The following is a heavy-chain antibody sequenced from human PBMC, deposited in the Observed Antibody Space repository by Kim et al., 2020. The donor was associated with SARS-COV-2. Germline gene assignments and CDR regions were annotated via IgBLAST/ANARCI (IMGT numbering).Heavy chain of an antibody. CDR2: IGGGGGST. V-gene: IGHV3-23*01. D-gene: IGHD3-16*02. Sequence: GGSLRLSCAASGFTFSDYAMTWVRQAPGKGLEWVSGIGGGGGSTYYADSVKGRFTISRDNSKNTLYLQMNSLRAEDTAVYYCARIRLGELSTLDYWGQGTLGTVSS. CDR3: ARIRLGELSTLDY. J-gene: IGHJ4*02. CDR1: GFTFSDYA.